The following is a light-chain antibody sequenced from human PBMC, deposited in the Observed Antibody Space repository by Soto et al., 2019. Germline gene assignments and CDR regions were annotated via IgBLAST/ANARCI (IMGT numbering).Light chain of an antibody. CDR3: GAWDSSLSVVV. CDR2: DTN. CDR1: SSNIGNNY. Sequence: QSVLTQPPSVSAAPGQKVTISCSGSSSNIGNNYVSWYQQLPGTAPKLLIYDTNKRPSGIPDRFSGSKSDTSATLGITGLQTGDEADYYCGAWDSSLSVVVFGGVTKLTVL. V-gene: IGLV1-51*01. J-gene: IGLJ2*01.